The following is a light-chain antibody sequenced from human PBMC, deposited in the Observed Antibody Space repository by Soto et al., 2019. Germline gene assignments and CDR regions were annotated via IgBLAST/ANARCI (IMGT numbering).Light chain of an antibody. J-gene: IGKJ2*01. CDR3: QHYNTYRYT. CDR1: QSINNW. CDR2: RAS. Sequence: DIQMTQSPSILSASVGDRVTITCRASQSINNWLAWYQQKPGKAPKFLIYRASNLESGVPSRFSGSASGTEFTLTINGLQPDDFAPYYCQHYNTYRYTFGQGTKLEIK. V-gene: IGKV1-5*03.